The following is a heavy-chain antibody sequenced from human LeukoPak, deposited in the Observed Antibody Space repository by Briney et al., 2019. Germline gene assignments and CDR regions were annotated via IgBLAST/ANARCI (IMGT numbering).Heavy chain of an antibody. Sequence: ASVKVSCKASGYTFTSYYMHWVRQAPGQGLEWMGIINPSGGSTSYAQKFQGRVTMTRDTSTSTVYMELSSLRSEDTAVYYCAREGTKRSSGANSEYWGQGTLVTVSS. CDR3: AREGTKRSSGANSEY. D-gene: IGHD2-15*01. J-gene: IGHJ4*02. CDR2: INPSGGST. CDR1: GYTFTSYY. V-gene: IGHV1-46*01.